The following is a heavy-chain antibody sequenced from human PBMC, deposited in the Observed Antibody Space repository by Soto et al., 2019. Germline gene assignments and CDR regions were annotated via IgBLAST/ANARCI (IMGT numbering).Heavy chain of an antibody. Sequence: QITLKESGPTLVKPTQTLTLTCTFSGFSLSTSGVGVGWIRQPPGKALEWLVLIYWDDDKRYSPSLKSRLTITKDTSKNQVVLTMTNMDPVDTATYYCAHVTYFDWSNAFDYWGQGTLVTVSS. J-gene: IGHJ4*02. D-gene: IGHD3-9*01. CDR1: GFSLSTSGVG. CDR3: AHVTYFDWSNAFDY. CDR2: IYWDDDK. V-gene: IGHV2-5*02.